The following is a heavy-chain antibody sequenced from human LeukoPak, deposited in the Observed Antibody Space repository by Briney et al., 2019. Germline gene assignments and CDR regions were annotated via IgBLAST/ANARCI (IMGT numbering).Heavy chain of an antibody. Sequence: KAGGSLRLSCAASGFTFSSFSMNWVRQAPGKGLEWVSSISSSSSYIYYADSVKGRFTISRDNAKNSLYLQMNSLRAEDTAVYYCARDVRGNYYDSSGYYWSFWFDPWGQGTLVTVSS. J-gene: IGHJ5*02. CDR3: ARDVRGNYYDSSGYYWSFWFDP. V-gene: IGHV3-21*01. CDR1: GFTFSSFS. D-gene: IGHD3-22*01. CDR2: ISSSSSYI.